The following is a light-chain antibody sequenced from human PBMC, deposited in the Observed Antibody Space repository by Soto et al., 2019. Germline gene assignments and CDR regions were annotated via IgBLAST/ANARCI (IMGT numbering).Light chain of an antibody. Sequence: EIVLTQSPATLSVSPGERATLSCRASQSVGNNLAWYQQKPGQAPRLLIYGASPRATGIPASFSGSGSGTDFTLTISSLEPEDFAVYYCQQRSDWLPITFGQGTRLEIK. CDR1: QSVGNN. CDR3: QQRSDWLPIT. J-gene: IGKJ5*01. V-gene: IGKV3-11*01. CDR2: GAS.